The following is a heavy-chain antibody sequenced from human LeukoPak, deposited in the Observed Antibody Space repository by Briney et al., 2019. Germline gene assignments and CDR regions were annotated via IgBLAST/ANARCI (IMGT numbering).Heavy chain of an antibody. CDR1: GYTFTSYG. V-gene: IGHV1-18*01. D-gene: IGHD3-3*01. J-gene: IGHJ4*02. Sequence: ASVKVSCKASGYTFTSYGISWVRQAPGQGLEWMGWISAYNGNTNYAQKLQGRVTMTTDTSTSTAYMELRSLRSDDTAVYYCARAEAYYDFWSGYYTGGGLGYWGQGNLVTVSS. CDR3: ARAEAYYDFWSGYYTGGGLGY. CDR2: ISAYNGNT.